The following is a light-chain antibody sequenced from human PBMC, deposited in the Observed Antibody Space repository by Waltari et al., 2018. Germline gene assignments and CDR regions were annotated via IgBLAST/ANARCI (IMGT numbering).Light chain of an antibody. CDR1: HSIDYW. CDR2: DSS. J-gene: IGKJ4*01. Sequence: DFQMTQSPSTLAASVGDRVTIACRASHSIDYWLAWYQQEPGKAPKLLVYDSSNLDSGVPSRFSGSGSGTEFALTISSLQPDDFATYYCQQYRDYPLTFGGGTNLEIK. V-gene: IGKV1-5*01. CDR3: QQYRDYPLT.